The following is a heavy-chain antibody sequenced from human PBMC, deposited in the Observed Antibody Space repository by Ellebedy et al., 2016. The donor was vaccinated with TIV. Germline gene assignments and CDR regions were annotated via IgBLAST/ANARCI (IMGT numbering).Heavy chain of an antibody. V-gene: IGHV5-51*01. CDR3: ARPAGGSYEQADY. D-gene: IGHD1-26*01. Sequence: GESLKISCTGSGYSFSSYWIGWVRQMPGKGLEWMGIIYPGDSDTRYSSSFQGQVTISADKSISTAYLQWSSLKASDTAIYYCARPAGGSYEQADYWGQGTLVTVSS. CDR2: IYPGDSDT. CDR1: GYSFSSYW. J-gene: IGHJ4*02.